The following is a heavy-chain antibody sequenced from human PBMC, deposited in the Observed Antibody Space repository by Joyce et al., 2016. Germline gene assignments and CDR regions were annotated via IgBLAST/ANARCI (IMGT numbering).Heavy chain of an antibody. CDR1: GGTFSSYA. V-gene: IGHV1-69*06. Sequence: QVQLVQSGAEVRKPGSSVKVSCKASGGTFSSYAISWVRKAPGQGLEWMGRIIPIFGTANYAQRFQGRVTITADKSTSTAYMELGSLRSDDTAVYYCARGGYCSSTSCYQHAFDIWGQGTMVTVSS. CDR3: ARGGYCSSTSCYQHAFDI. CDR2: IIPIFGTA. J-gene: IGHJ3*02. D-gene: IGHD2-2*01.